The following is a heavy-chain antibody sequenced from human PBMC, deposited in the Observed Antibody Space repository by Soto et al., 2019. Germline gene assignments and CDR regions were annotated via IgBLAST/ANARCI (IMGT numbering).Heavy chain of an antibody. V-gene: IGHV3-23*01. CDR2: ISGSGGST. CDR1: GFTFSSYA. Sequence: GGSLRLSCAASGFTFSSYAMSWVRQAPGKGLEWVSAISGSGGSTYYADSVKGRFTISRDNSKNTLYLQMNSLRAEDTAVYYCAKVRYYYDSRIPGYFQHWGQGTLVTVSS. J-gene: IGHJ1*01. CDR3: AKVRYYYDSRIPGYFQH. D-gene: IGHD3-22*01.